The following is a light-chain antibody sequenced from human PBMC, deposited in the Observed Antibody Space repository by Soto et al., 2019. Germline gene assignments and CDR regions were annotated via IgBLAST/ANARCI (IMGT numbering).Light chain of an antibody. CDR2: WAS. CDR1: QSGLYSSNNKKY. Sequence: DIVMTQSPDSLAVSLGERATINCKSSQSGLYSSNNKKYLAWYQQKPGQPPKLLIYWASTRESGVPDRFSGSGSGTDFTLTISSLQAEDVAVYYCQQYYSTPPTFGQGTKVEIK. J-gene: IGKJ1*01. CDR3: QQYYSTPPT. V-gene: IGKV4-1*01.